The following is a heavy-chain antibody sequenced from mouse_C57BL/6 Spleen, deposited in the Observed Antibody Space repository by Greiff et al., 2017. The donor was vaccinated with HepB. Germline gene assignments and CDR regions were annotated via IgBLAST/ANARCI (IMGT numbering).Heavy chain of an antibody. CDR1: GFTFSSYA. CDR3: ARKDYYGSSYGSFAY. CDR2: ISDGGSYT. J-gene: IGHJ3*01. D-gene: IGHD1-1*01. V-gene: IGHV5-4*01. Sequence: EVQGVESGGGLVKPGGSLKLSCAASGFTFSSYAMSWVRQTPEKRLEWVATISDGGSYTYYPDNVKGRFTISRDNAKNNLYLQMSHLKSEDTAMYYYARKDYYGSSYGSFAYWGQGTLVTVSA.